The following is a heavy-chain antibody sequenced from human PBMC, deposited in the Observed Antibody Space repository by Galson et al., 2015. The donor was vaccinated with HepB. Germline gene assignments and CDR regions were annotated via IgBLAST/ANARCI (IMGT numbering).Heavy chain of an antibody. CDR2: ISNDGTIT. D-gene: IGHD6-19*01. CDR3: ARVYSGWYWFDS. J-gene: IGHJ5*01. Sequence: SLRLSCAASEFTFSHYWMHWVRQVPGKGLAWVSLISNDGTITNYADSVKGRFTISRDNARNTVYLQMDSLRAEDTAVYYCARVYSGWYWFDSWGQGTLVTVSS. V-gene: IGHV3-74*01. CDR1: EFTFSHYW.